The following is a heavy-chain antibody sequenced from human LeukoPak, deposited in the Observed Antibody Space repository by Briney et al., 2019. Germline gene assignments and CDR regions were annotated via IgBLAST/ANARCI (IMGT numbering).Heavy chain of an antibody. CDR2: IYTSGST. CDR3: AREPYDYVWGSYRPAEAWYFDL. J-gene: IGHJ2*01. V-gene: IGHV4-61*02. Sequence: SETLSLTCTDSGGSISSGSYYWSWIRQPAGKGLEWIGRIYTSGSTNYNPSLKSRVTISVDTSKNQFSLKLSSVTAADTAMYYCAREPYDYVWGSYRPAEAWYFDLWGRGTLVTVSS. D-gene: IGHD3-16*02. CDR1: GGSISSGSYY.